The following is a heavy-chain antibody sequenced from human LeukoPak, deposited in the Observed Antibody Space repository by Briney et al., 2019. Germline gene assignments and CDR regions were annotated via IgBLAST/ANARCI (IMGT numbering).Heavy chain of an antibody. Sequence: GRSLRLSCEASGFTFTSYAMHWVRQAPGKGLEWVAVISYDGGNKYYADSVKGRFTIFRDNSKNTLYLQMDSLRAEDTAVFYCAREGYTSRWFAFDIWGQGTMVTVSS. CDR1: GFTFTSYA. CDR2: ISYDGGNK. CDR3: AREGYTSRWFAFDI. D-gene: IGHD6-13*01. J-gene: IGHJ3*02. V-gene: IGHV3-30-3*01.